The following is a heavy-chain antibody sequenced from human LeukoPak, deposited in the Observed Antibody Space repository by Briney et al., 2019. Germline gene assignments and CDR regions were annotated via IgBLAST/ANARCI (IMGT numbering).Heavy chain of an antibody. V-gene: IGHV1-46*01. CDR3: TRSSGCYEIDY. CDR1: GYTFTSYF. Sequence: ASVKVSCKASGYTFTSYFMLWVRQAPGQGLEWMGIINPGGGSTSYVQKFQGRVTMTRDTSTSTVYMELSSLRSEDTAVYYCTRSSGCYEIDYWGQGTLVTVSS. D-gene: IGHD1-26*01. CDR2: INPGGGST. J-gene: IGHJ4*02.